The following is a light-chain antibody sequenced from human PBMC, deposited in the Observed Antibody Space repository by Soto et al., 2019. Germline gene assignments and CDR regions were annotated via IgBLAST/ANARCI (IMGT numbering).Light chain of an antibody. CDR1: ESVSNDH. CDR2: GAS. V-gene: IGKV3-20*01. Sequence: EIVLTQSPGTLSLSPGERATLSCRASESVSNDHLAWYQRKPGQAPRLLIYGASYRVTDIPYRFSGSGSGTDFPLTIARLEAEDFAVYICQQYGSTPPTFGLGTTVEI. J-gene: IGKJ1*01. CDR3: QQYGSTPPT.